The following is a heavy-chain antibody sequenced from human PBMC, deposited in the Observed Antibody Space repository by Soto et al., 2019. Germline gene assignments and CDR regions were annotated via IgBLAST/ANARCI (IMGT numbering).Heavy chain of an antibody. CDR3: ARIEMASIK. CDR1: GASIRSGGYY. J-gene: IGHJ4*02. CDR2: IYYTGST. D-gene: IGHD5-12*01. V-gene: IGHV4-31*03. Sequence: SETLSLTCSVSGASIRSGGYYWSWLRQSPGKGLEWIGHIYYTGSTFYSPSLKSRLTISLDTPKNQFSLDLYSVTTADTAMYCCARIEMASIKWGRGTLVTVSS.